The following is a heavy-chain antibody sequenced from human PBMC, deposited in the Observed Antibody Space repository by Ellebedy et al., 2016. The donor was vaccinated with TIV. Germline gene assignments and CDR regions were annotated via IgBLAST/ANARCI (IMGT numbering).Heavy chain of an antibody. CDR3: ARRGAGSTSPRSGWFNP. D-gene: IGHD2-2*01. CDR1: GYTFTGYY. CDR2: INPNSGGT. V-gene: IGHV1-2*02. Sequence: ASVKVSXXASGYTFTGYYMHWVRQAPGQGLEWMGWINPNSGGTNYAQKFQGRVTMTRDTSISTAYMELSRLRSDDTAVYYCARRGAGSTSPRSGWFNPWGQGTLVTVSS. J-gene: IGHJ5*02.